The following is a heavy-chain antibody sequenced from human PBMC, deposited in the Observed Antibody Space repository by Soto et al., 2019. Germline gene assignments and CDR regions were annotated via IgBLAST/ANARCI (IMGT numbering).Heavy chain of an antibody. CDR1: GGSISSYY. V-gene: IGHV4-59*12. CDR2: IYYSGST. D-gene: IGHD1-26*01. J-gene: IGHJ4*02. CDR3: TRGLDRAKLGY. Sequence: SDTLSLTCTVSGGSISSYYWSWIRQPPGKGLEWIGYIYYSGSTNYNPSLKGRVTMSVDTSKNQFSLKLSSVTVADTAVYYCTRGLDRAKLGYWGQGIQVNVS.